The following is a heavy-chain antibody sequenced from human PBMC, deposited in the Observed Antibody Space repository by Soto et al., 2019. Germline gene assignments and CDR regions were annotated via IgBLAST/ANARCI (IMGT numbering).Heavy chain of an antibody. Sequence: SETLSLTCAVYGGSFSGYYWSWIRQPPGKGLEWIGEINHSGSTNYNPSLKSRVTISVDTSKNQFSLKLSSVTAADTAVYYCARRHYDFWSGYRGYWGQGTLVTVSS. D-gene: IGHD3-3*01. CDR1: GGSFSGYY. CDR2: INHSGST. CDR3: ARRHYDFWSGYRGY. J-gene: IGHJ4*02. V-gene: IGHV4-34*01.